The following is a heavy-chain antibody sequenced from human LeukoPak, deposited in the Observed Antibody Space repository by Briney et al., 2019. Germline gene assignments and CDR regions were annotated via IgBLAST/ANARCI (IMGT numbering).Heavy chain of an antibody. CDR2: IYYSGST. CDR1: GGSISSSSYY. V-gene: IGHV4-61*01. J-gene: IGHJ4*02. CDR3: AKSRGGTWWDLLDY. Sequence: SETLSLTCTVSGGSISSSSYYWSWIRQPPGKGLEWIGYIYYSGSTNYNPSLKSRVTISVDTSKNQFSLKLSSVTAADTAVYYCAKSRGGTWWDLLDYWGQGTLVTVSS. D-gene: IGHD1-26*01.